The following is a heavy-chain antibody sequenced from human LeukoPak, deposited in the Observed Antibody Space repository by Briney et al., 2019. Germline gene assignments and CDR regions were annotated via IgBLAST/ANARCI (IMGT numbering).Heavy chain of an antibody. J-gene: IGHJ4*02. CDR2: IYHSGST. D-gene: IGHD2-2*01. CDR3: ARARRYCSSTSCPLDY. Sequence: SETLSLTCAVSGGSISSSNWWSWVRQPPGKGLEWIGEIYHSGSTNYNPSLKSRVTISVDKSKNQFSLKLSSVTAADTAVYYCARARRYCSSTSCPLDYWGQGTLVTVSS. V-gene: IGHV4-4*02. CDR1: GGSISSSNW.